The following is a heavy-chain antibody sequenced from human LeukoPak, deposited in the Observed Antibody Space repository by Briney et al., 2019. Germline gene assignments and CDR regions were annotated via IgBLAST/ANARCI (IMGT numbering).Heavy chain of an antibody. CDR1: GYTFTGYY. CDR2: INPNSGGT. V-gene: IGHV1-2*02. CDR3: ARDLNIFGVVSYYFDY. J-gene: IGHJ4*02. Sequence: ASVKVSCKASGYTFTGYYMHWVRQAPGQGLEWMGWINPNSGGTNYAQKFQGRVTMTRDTSISTAYMELSRLRSDDTAVYYCARDLNIFGVVSYYFDYWGQGTLVTASS. D-gene: IGHD3-3*02.